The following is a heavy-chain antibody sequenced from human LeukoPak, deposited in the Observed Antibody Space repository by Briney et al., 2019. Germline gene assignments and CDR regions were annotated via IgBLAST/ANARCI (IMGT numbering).Heavy chain of an antibody. CDR3: ARDVGSGNDILPGD. J-gene: IGHJ4*02. Sequence: ASVKVSCKASGGTFSSYAISWVRQAPGQGLEWVGGIIPIFGTANYAQKFQGRVTITTDESTSTAYMELSSLRSEDTAVYYCARDVGSGNDILPGDWGQGTLVTVSS. CDR2: IIPIFGTA. V-gene: IGHV1-69*05. D-gene: IGHD3-9*01. CDR1: GGTFSSYA.